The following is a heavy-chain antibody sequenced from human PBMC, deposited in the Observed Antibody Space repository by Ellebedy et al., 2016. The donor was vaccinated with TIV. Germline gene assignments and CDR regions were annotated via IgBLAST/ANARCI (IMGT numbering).Heavy chain of an antibody. Sequence: ASVKVSCXASGYTFTDYYVHWVRQTPRLGLEWMGWINTNSGGTKYVQKFQGRFTMTRDTSISTVYMELTRLRSDDTAIYYCARGVRIIVEPADYWGQGTPVTVSS. J-gene: IGHJ4*02. CDR1: GYTFTDYY. CDR2: INTNSGGT. V-gene: IGHV1-2*02. CDR3: ARGVRIIVEPADY. D-gene: IGHD1-26*01.